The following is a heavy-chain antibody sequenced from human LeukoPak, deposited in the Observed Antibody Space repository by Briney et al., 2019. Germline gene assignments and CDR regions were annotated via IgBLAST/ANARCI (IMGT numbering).Heavy chain of an antibody. CDR1: GFTFSSYG. CDR2: IRYDGSNK. Sequence: GGSLRLSCAASGFTFSSYGMHWVRQAPGKGLEWVAFIRYDGSNKYYADSVKGRFTISRDNSKDTLYLQMNSLRAEDTAVYYCAKERANEDAFDIWGQGTMVTVSS. J-gene: IGHJ3*02. D-gene: IGHD1-26*01. CDR3: AKERANEDAFDI. V-gene: IGHV3-30*02.